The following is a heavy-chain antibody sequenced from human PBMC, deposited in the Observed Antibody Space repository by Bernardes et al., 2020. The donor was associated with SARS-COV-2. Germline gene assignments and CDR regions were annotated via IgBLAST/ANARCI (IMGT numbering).Heavy chain of an antibody. CDR3: AREVGATPTSYYFDY. D-gene: IGHD1-26*01. J-gene: IGHJ4*02. CDR1: GGSISSGGYY. CDR2: IYYSGST. V-gene: IGHV4-31*03. Sequence: SETLSLTCTVSGGSISSGGYYWSWIRQHPGKGLEWIGYIYYSGSTYYNPSLKSRVTISVDTSKNQFSLKLSSVTAADTAVYYCAREVGATPTSYYFDYWGQGTLVTVSS.